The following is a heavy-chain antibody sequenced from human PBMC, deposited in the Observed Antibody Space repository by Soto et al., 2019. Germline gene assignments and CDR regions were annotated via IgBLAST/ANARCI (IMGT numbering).Heavy chain of an antibody. CDR1: GGSISSGDYY. CDR3: AHGSGSYYFVAPFGMDV. J-gene: IGHJ6*02. CDR2: IYYSGST. D-gene: IGHD3-10*01. V-gene: IGHV4-30-4*01. Sequence: SETLSLTCTVSGGSISSGDYYWSRIRQPPGKGLEWIGYIYYSGSTYYNPSLKSRVTISVDTSKNQFSLKLSSVTAADTAVYYCAHGSGSYYFVAPFGMDVWGQGTTVTVSS.